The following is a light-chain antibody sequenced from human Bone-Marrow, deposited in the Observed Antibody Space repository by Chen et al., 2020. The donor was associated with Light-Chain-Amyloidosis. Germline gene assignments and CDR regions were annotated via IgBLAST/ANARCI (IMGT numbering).Light chain of an antibody. V-gene: IGLV2-14*01. CDR3: SSYTITNTLV. CDR1: SSDAGGDNH. J-gene: IGLJ1*01. Sequence: QSALTQPASVSGSPGQSITISCTGTSSDAGGDNHVSWYQQHPDKAPTLIIYEVTNLPSWDPDRFSGSKSDNTASLTSSGLQTEDEADYFCSSYTITNTLVFGSGTRVTVL. CDR2: EVT.